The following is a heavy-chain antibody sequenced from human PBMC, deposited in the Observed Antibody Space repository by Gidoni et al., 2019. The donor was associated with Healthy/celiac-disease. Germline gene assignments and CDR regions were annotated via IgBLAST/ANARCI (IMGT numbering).Heavy chain of an antibody. Sequence: QVQLVESGGGVVQPGRSLRLSCAASGFTFSSYALHWVRQAPGKGLEWVAVISYDGSNKYYADSVKGRFTISRDNSKNTLYLQMNSLRAEDTAVYYAGGGSCYPDGCYYYYGMDVWGQGTTVTVSS. D-gene: IGHD2-15*01. J-gene: IGHJ6*02. CDR1: GFTFSSYA. CDR3: GGGSCYPDGCYYYYGMDV. CDR2: ISYDGSNK. V-gene: IGHV3-30-3*01.